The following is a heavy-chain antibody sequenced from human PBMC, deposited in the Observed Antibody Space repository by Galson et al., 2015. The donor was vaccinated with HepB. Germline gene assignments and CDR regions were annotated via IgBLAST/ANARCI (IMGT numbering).Heavy chain of an antibody. V-gene: IGHV3-30*03. CDR2: VSYDGINK. CDR1: GFSFSSYC. D-gene: IGHD3-22*01. CDR3: ARGGNYYDSTGSYDH. Sequence: SLRLSCAASGFSFSSYCMPWVRQAPGTGLEWVAAVSYDGINKYHSDSLKGRFTISRDNTKNTLYLQMNSPRVEDTAVYYCARGGNYYDSTGSYDHWGQGTLVTVSS. J-gene: IGHJ4*02.